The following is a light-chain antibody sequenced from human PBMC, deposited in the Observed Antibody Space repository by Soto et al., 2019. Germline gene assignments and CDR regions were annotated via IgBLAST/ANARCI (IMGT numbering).Light chain of an antibody. CDR3: QQRYTTPYT. V-gene: IGKV1-39*01. CDR1: QSIITY. Sequence: DIPMTQSPSSLSASVGDRVTITCRASQSIITYLNWYQQKPGQAPKLLIYVASSLQSGVPSRFGGSGSGTDFTLTISSLQPEDFATYYCQQRYTTPYTFGQGTKLEIK. CDR2: VAS. J-gene: IGKJ2*01.